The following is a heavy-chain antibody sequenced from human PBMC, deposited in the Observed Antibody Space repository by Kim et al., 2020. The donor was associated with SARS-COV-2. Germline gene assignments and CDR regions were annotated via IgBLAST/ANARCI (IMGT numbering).Heavy chain of an antibody. Sequence: GSVKGRFTVSRDTSTNTLYLQMSSLRVEDTAVYYCARDCDTSGNYWFFDLWGRGTLVTVSS. CDR3: ARDCDTSGNYWFFDL. D-gene: IGHD3-22*01. V-gene: IGHV3-30*07. J-gene: IGHJ2*01.